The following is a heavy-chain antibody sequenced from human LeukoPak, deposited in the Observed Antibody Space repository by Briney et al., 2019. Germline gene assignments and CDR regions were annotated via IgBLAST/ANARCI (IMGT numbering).Heavy chain of an antibody. V-gene: IGHV3-23*01. CDR1: GFTFSSYA. J-gene: IGHJ5*02. CDR3: AKAGSGSYYYWFDP. D-gene: IGHD3-10*01. CDR2: ISGSGGST. Sequence: GESLKISCAASGFTFSSYAMSWVRQAPGKGLEWVSAISGSGGSTYYADSVKGRFTISRDNSKNTLYLQMNSLRAEDTAVYYCAKAGSGSYYYWFDPWGQGTLVTVSS.